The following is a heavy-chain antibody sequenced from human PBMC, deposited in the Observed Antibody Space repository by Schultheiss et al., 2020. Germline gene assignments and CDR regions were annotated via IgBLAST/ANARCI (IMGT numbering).Heavy chain of an antibody. CDR1: GGSISSYY. J-gene: IGHJ4*02. CDR2: IYYSGST. D-gene: IGHD2-21*02. V-gene: IGHV4-59*08. Sequence: GSLRLSCTVSGGSISSYYWSWIRQPPGKGLEWIGYIYYSGSTNYNPSLKSRLTISVDTSKNQFSLKLSSVTAADTAVYYCARLSCIGDCYFYFFDYWGPGTLVTVSS. CDR3: ARLSCIGDCYFYFFDY.